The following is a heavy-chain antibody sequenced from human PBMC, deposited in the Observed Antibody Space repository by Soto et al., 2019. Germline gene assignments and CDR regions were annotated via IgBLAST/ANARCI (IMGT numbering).Heavy chain of an antibody. CDR3: TRDEGRCIISTCCPFAY. D-gene: IGHD2-2*01. CDR2: IYPTGST. J-gene: IGHJ4*02. CDR1: GSSVTNNNW. Sequence: PSETLSLTCRVSGSSVTNNNWWSWVRQPPGKGLEWIGEIYPTGSTNYNPSLKSRVTISMDRSQNQFSLTLTSATAADTAVYYCTRDEGRCIISTCCPFAYWGQG. V-gene: IGHV4-4*02.